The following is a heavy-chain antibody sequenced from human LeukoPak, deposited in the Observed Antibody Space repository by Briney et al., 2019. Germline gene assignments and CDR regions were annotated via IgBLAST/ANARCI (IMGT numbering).Heavy chain of an antibody. J-gene: IGHJ4*02. CDR1: GFTFSSYG. CDR3: AKDRTTVTTFADY. CDR2: IRYDGSIK. D-gene: IGHD4-17*01. Sequence: GGSLRLSCAASGFTFSSYGMHWIRQAPGKVLEWVAFIRYDGSIKYYADSVKGRFTISRDNSKNTLYLQMNSLRAEDTAVYYCAKDRTTVTTFADYWGQGTLVTVSS. V-gene: IGHV3-30*02.